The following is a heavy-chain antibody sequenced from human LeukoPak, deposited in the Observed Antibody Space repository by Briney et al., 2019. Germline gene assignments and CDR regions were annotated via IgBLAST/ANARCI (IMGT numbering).Heavy chain of an antibody. Sequence: PGGSLRLSCAASGFIFPSYTMSWVRQAPGKRLEWVSIVVAGTSSTFYAAPVKGRFTISRDDSKKMLYLQMNSLRVEDTAIYYCAKGKVNHDGAVDIWGQGTTVAVAS. D-gene: IGHD1-14*01. V-gene: IGHV3-23*01. CDR2: VVAGTSST. CDR3: AKGKVNHDGAVDI. CDR1: GFIFPSYT. J-gene: IGHJ3*02.